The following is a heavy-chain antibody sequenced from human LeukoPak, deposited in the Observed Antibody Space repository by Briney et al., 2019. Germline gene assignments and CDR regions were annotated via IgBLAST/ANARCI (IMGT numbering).Heavy chain of an antibody. CDR2: IYTSGST. CDR3: ARGRYCGSTSCPPGPY. Sequence: SETLSLTCTVSGGSISSYYWSWIRQPAGKGLEWIGRIYTSGSTNYNPSLKSRVTMSVDTSKNQFSLNLNSVTAADTAVYYCARGRYCGSTSCPPGPYWGQGTLVTVSS. CDR1: GGSISSYY. D-gene: IGHD2-2*01. V-gene: IGHV4-4*07. J-gene: IGHJ4*02.